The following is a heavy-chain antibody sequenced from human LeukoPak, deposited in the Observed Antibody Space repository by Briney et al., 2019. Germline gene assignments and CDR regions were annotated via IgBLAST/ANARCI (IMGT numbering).Heavy chain of an antibody. CDR1: GFTFTTYW. CDR2: INEDGSDK. CDR3: ARDAAYGYDRFDY. Sequence: AGGSLRLSCAASGFTFTTYWMAWVRQAPGKGLEWLANINEDGSDKNYVASEKGRFTISRDNAKKSLYLQMNSLRGEDTAVYYCARDAAYGYDRFDYWGQGTQVTVSS. V-gene: IGHV3-7*01. D-gene: IGHD5-18*01. J-gene: IGHJ4*02.